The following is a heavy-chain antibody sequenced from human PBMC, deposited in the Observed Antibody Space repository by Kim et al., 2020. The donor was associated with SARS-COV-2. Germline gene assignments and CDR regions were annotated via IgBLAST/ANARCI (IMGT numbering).Heavy chain of an antibody. CDR1: GGSISSYY. CDR3: ARGPEAALPWGLLDY. J-gene: IGHJ4*02. V-gene: IGHV4-59*01. CDR2: IYYSGST. D-gene: IGHD3-16*01. Sequence: SETLSLTCTVSGGSISSYYWSWIRQPPGKGLEWIGYIYYSGSTNYNASLKSRVTISVDTSKNQFSLKLSSVTAADTAVYYCARGPEAALPWGLLDYWGQGTLVTVSS.